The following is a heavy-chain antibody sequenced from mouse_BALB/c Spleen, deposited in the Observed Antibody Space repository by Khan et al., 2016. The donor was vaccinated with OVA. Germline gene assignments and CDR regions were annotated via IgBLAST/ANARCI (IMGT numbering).Heavy chain of an antibody. Sequence: QVQLQQPGAELAKPGASVKMSCKASGYTFINYWILWVKQRPGQGLEWIGYINPSTGYTEYNQNFKDKSTLTADTSSSTAYMQLSSLTSEGSAVYYCARRGLRWDFDYWGQGTTLTVSS. V-gene: IGHV1-7*01. CDR1: GYTFINYW. CDR2: INPSTGYT. D-gene: IGHD1-1*01. CDR3: ARRGLRWDFDY. J-gene: IGHJ2*01.